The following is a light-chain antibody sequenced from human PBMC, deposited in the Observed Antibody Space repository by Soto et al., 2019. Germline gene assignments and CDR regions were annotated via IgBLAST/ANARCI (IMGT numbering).Light chain of an antibody. Sequence: QSVLTQPASVSGSPGQSITVSCTGTSSDVGGYDYVSWYQQHPGNAPRLLISDVTNRPSGVSNRFSGSKSGNTASLTISGLQTEDEADYYCTSYTSSSTYVFGTGTKVTVL. CDR2: DVT. CDR1: SSDVGGYDY. V-gene: IGLV2-14*01. J-gene: IGLJ1*01. CDR3: TSYTSSSTYV.